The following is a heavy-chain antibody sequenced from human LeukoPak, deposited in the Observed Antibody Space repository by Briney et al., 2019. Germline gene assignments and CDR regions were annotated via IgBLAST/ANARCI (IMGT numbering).Heavy chain of an antibody. D-gene: IGHD2-21*01. Sequence: ASVKVPCEASGYTFTGYYTHWVRQARGQGLEWMGRINPNSGGTNYAQKFQGRVTMTRDTSISTAYMELSRLRSDDTAVYYCARVVVMLRSNRDYWGQGTLVTVSS. CDR2: INPNSGGT. V-gene: IGHV1-2*06. J-gene: IGHJ4*02. CDR3: ARVVVMLRSNRDY. CDR1: GYTFTGYY.